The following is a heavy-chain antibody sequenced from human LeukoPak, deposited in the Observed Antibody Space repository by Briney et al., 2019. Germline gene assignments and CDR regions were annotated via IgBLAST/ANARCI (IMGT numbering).Heavy chain of an antibody. CDR2: IYYSGST. CDR3: ARCTILDSTDCMDV. Sequence: PSETLSLTCTVSGGSISSSSYYWGWIRQPPGKGLEWIGSIYYSGSTYYNPSLKSRVTISVDTSKNQFSLKLSSVTAADTAVYYCARCTILDSTDCMDVWGQGTTVTVSS. J-gene: IGHJ6*02. D-gene: IGHD2/OR15-2a*01. CDR1: GGSISSSSYY. V-gene: IGHV4-39*01.